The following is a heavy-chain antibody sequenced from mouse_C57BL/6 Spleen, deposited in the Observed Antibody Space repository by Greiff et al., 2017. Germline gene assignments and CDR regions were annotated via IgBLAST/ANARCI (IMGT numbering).Heavy chain of an antibody. CDR2: FHPYNDDT. V-gene: IGHV1-47*01. CDR1: GYTFTTYP. CDR3: ARGGLRPSYAMDY. J-gene: IGHJ4*01. Sequence: VQGVESGAELVKPGASVKMSCKASGYTFTTYPIEWMKQNHGKSLEWIGNFHPYNDDTKYNEKFKGKATLTVEKSSSTVYLELSRLTSDDSAVYYCARGGLRPSYAMDYWGQGTSVTVSS. D-gene: IGHD2-4*01.